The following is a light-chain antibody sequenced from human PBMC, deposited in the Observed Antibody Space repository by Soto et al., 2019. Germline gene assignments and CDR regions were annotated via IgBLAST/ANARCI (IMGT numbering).Light chain of an antibody. CDR3: QHYTLYSAP. Sequence: RLTQSPSSLSASVGDTVTISCRASQDISTHLAWYQHKPGKAPTLLIFGASSLHNGVPPRFAGSGSGSEFTLTINRLQPDDFATYYCQHYTLYSAPFGQGTRV. CDR2: GAS. J-gene: IGKJ5*01. V-gene: IGKV1-5*01. CDR1: QDISTH.